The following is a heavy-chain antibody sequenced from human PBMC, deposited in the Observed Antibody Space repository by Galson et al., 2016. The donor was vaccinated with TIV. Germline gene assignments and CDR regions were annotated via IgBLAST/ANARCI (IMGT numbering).Heavy chain of an antibody. CDR1: GYTFIKYG. CDR2: ISTYNGNT. V-gene: IGHV1-18*01. CDR3: ARDLGYYGSGLRAHFDY. Sequence: SVKVSCKASGYTFIKYGTSWVRQAPGQGLEWMEWISTYNGNTNYAQKFQGRVTMTTDTSTSTAYMELSSLRSDDTAVYYCARDLGYYGSGLRAHFDYWGQGTLVTVAS. J-gene: IGHJ4*02. D-gene: IGHD3-10*01.